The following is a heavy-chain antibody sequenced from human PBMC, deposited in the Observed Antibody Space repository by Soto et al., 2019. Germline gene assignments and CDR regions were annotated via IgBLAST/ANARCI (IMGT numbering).Heavy chain of an antibody. CDR2: FYYSGST. D-gene: IGHD2-8*02. CDR1: GGSISSSSYS. CDR3: ARDKITGLFDY. V-gene: IGHV4-39*07. Sequence: PSETLSLTCTVSGGSISSSSYSWGWIRQPPGKGPEWIGTFYYSGSTYYNPSLKSRVTISVDTSKNQFSLRLTSVTAADTAVYYCARDKITGLFDYWGQGTLVTVSS. J-gene: IGHJ4*02.